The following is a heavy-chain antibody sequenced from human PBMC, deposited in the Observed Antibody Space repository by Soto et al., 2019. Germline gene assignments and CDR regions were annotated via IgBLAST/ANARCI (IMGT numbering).Heavy chain of an antibody. Sequence: GGSLRLSCAASGFTVSSNYMSWVRQAPGKGLEWVSVIYSGGSTYYADSVKGRFTISRDNSKNTLYLQMNSLRAEDTAVYYCATRTVLTTFHWFDPWGQGTLVTVSS. CDR2: IYSGGST. J-gene: IGHJ5*02. V-gene: IGHV3-66*01. D-gene: IGHD1-1*01. CDR3: ATRTVLTTFHWFDP. CDR1: GFTVSSNY.